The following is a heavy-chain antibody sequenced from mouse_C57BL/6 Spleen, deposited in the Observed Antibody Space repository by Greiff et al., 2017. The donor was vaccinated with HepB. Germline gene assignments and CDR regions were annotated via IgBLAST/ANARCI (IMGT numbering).Heavy chain of an antibody. CDR1: GYTFTSYW. CDR2: INTSDSAT. Sequence: QVQLKQSGAELVRPGSSLKLSCKASGYTFTSYWMHWVKQMPIQGLEWIGNINTSDSATNYNQKFKDKVTLTRDNASSTAFMQLSSLTSEDSAVYYCAREGYGNVYFDYWGQGTSLTVSS. J-gene: IGHJ2*02. D-gene: IGHD2-1*01. V-gene: IGHV1-52*01. CDR3: AREGYGNVYFDY.